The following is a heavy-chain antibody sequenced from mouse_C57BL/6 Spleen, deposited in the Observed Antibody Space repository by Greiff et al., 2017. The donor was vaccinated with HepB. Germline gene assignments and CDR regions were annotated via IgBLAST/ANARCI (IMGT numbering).Heavy chain of an antibody. V-gene: IGHV1-80*01. CDR3: AREGGSSPGYFDV. Sequence: QVQLQQSGAELVKPGASVKISCKASGYAFSSYWMNWVKQRPGKGLEWIGQIYPGDGDTNYNGKFKGKATLTADQSSSTAYMQLSSLTSEDSAVYFCAREGGSSPGYFDVWGTGTTVTVSS. J-gene: IGHJ1*03. D-gene: IGHD1-1*01. CDR2: IYPGDGDT. CDR1: GYAFSSYW.